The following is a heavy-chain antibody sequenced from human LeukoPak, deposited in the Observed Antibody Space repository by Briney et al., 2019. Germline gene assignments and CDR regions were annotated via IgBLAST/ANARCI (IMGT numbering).Heavy chain of an antibody. CDR1: GGSISSYY. CDR2: IYSSGGT. V-gene: IGHV4-4*08. Sequence: SETLSLTCTVSGGSISSYYWSWIRQPPGKGLEWIGDIYSSGGTNYNPSLKSRATIFVGTSKNQFSLQLSSVTAADTAVYYCATKYCSSTSCEYHWGQGTLVTASS. D-gene: IGHD2-2*01. J-gene: IGHJ5*02. CDR3: ATKYCSSTSCEYH.